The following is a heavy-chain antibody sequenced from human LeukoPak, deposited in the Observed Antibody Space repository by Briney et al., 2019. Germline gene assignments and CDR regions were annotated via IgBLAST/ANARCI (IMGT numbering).Heavy chain of an antibody. Sequence: GGSLRLSCAASGFALSSYGMNWVRQAPGQGLEWLSYISSSSSTIYYADSVKGRFTISRDNAKSSLYLQTNNLRGEDTAVYYCAREGSSWSYYYYYMDVWGKGTTVTVPS. CDR2: ISSSSSTI. CDR3: AREGSSWSYYYYYMDV. J-gene: IGHJ6*03. V-gene: IGHV3-48*04. CDR1: GFALSSYG. D-gene: IGHD6-13*01.